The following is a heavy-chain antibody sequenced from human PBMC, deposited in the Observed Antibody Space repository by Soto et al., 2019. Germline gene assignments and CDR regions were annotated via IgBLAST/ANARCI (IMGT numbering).Heavy chain of an antibody. CDR3: ARHVLVVRGLYGMDV. CDR1: GYSFTSYW. Sequence: GESLKISCKGSGYSFTSYWIGWVRQMPGKGLEWMGIIYPGDSDTRYSPSFQGQVTISADKSISTAYLQWSSLKASDTAMYYCARHVLVVRGLYGMDVWGQGTTVTVSS. V-gene: IGHV5-51*01. J-gene: IGHJ6*02. D-gene: IGHD3-10*01. CDR2: IYPGDSDT.